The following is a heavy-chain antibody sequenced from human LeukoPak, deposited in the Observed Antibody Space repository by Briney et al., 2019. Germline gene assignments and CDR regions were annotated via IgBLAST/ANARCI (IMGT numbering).Heavy chain of an antibody. J-gene: IGHJ4*02. V-gene: IGHV3-23*01. CDR1: GFTFSSYA. Sequence: GGSLRLSCAASGFTFSSYAMTWVRQAPGKGLEWVTAISGSGGDTLYADSVKGRFTISRDNSKNTLYLQMNSLRAEDTAVYYCARSLTYSGYDTYYFDYWGQGTLVTVSS. D-gene: IGHD5-12*01. CDR2: ISGSGGDT. CDR3: ARSLTYSGYDTYYFDY.